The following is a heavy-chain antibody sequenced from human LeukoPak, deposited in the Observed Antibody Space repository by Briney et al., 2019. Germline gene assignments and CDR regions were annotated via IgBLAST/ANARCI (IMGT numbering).Heavy chain of an antibody. Sequence: ASVKVSCKASGYTFTNYGISWVRQAPGQGPEWMAWISAYNGNTDYAQKFQGRVTVTADTSTSTAYMELRSLRSDDTAVYYCARSGCSAGSCYSQTVKFDSWGQGTLVTVSS. J-gene: IGHJ4*02. CDR3: ARSGCSAGSCYSQTVKFDS. CDR1: GYTFTNYG. V-gene: IGHV1-18*01. CDR2: ISAYNGNT. D-gene: IGHD2-15*01.